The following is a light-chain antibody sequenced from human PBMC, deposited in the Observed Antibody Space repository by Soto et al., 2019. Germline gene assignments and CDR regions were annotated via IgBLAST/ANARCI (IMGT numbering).Light chain of an antibody. J-gene: IGLJ1*01. CDR2: EVS. Sequence: QSALTQPASVSGSPGQSITISCTGTSSDVGGHDYVSWYQQHPGKAPKLIIYEVSNRPSGVSNRFSGSKSGNTASLTISGLQAEDEADYYCSSYSSTTLVFGTGTKVTV. V-gene: IGLV2-14*01. CDR3: SSYSSTTLV. CDR1: SSDVGGHDY.